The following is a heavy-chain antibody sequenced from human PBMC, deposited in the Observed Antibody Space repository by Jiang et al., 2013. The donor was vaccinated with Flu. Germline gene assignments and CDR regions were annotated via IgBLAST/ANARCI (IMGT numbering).Heavy chain of an antibody. CDR3: ARDQVGMTGWDYYYYMDV. J-gene: IGHJ6*03. V-gene: IGHV6-1*01. CDR1: GDSVSSNSAA. Sequence: GPGLVKPSQTLSLTCAISGDSVSSNSAAWNWIRQSPSRGLEWLGRTYYRSKWYNDYAVSVKSRITINPDTSKNQFSLQLNSVTPEDTAVYYCARDQVGMTGWDYYYYMDVWGKGTTVTVSS. CDR2: TYYRSKWYN. D-gene: IGHD2-21*02.